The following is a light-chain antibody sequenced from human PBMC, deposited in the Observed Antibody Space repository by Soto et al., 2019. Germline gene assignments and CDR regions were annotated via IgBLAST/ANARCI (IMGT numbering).Light chain of an antibody. CDR1: SSNIGSNY. CDR3: AAWDDSLSGGV. Sequence: QSVLTQPPSASGTPGQRVTISCSGSSSNIGSNYVYWYQQLPGTAPKLLIYSNNQRPSGVPDRFSGSKSGTSASLAISGLRSEYEADYYCAAWDDSLSGGVFGGGTKVTVL. CDR2: SNN. V-gene: IGLV1-47*02. J-gene: IGLJ3*02.